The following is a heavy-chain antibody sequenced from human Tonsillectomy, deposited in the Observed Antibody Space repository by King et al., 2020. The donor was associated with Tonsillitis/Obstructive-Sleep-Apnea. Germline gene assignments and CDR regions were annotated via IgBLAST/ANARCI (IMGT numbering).Heavy chain of an antibody. Sequence: VQLQESGPGLVKPSETLSLTCTVSGGSISSYYWSWIRQPPGKGLEWIGYIYYSGSTNYNPSLKSRVTISVDTSKNQFSLKLSSVTAADTAVYYCASGGEYSGYDSFDYWGQGTLVTVSS. J-gene: IGHJ4*02. CDR1: GGSISSYY. CDR3: ASGGEYSGYDSFDY. D-gene: IGHD5-12*01. V-gene: IGHV4-59*01. CDR2: IYYSGST.